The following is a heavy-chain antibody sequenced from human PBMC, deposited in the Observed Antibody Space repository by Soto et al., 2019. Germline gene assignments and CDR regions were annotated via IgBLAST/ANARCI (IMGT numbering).Heavy chain of an antibody. CDR1: GGTFSTYA. CDR2: IIPMFGTT. V-gene: IGHV1-69*12. D-gene: IGHD5-18*01. J-gene: IGHJ4*02. CDR3: ASGIQLWLRRINNGYSG. Sequence: QVQLVQSGAEVKKPESSVKVSCKAPGGTFSTYASSWVRQAPGQRLEWMGGIIPMFGTTNYAQRFQDRVTITADESTNTVYMELSSLRAEDTAVYFCASGIQLWLRRINNGYSGWGQGPLVTVSS.